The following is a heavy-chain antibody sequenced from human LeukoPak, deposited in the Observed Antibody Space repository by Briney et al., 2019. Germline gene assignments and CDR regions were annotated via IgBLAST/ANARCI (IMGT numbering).Heavy chain of an antibody. D-gene: IGHD6-13*01. CDR3: ARGVAAPGTGGLSWFDP. J-gene: IGHJ5*02. CDR2: INSSGST. CDR1: GGXIGSYY. V-gene: IGHV4-59*01. Sequence: PSETLSLTCTVSGGXIGSYYCSWIRQPPGKGLEWIGSINSSGSTNYNPSLKSRVTISLDTSKHQFSLKLSFVTAADSAVYYCARGVAAPGTGGLSWFDPWGQGTLVTASS.